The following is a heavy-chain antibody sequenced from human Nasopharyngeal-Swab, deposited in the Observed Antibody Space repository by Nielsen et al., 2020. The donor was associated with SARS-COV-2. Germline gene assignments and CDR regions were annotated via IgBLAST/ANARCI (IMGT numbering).Heavy chain of an antibody. J-gene: IGHJ6*02. Sequence: GESLKISCAASGFTFDDYTMHWVRQAPGKGPEWVSLISWDGGSTYYADSVKGRFTISRDNSKNSLYLQMNSLRTEDTALYYCAKDGEGFGELLDAHRRNYYYYGMDVWGQGTTVTVSS. CDR1: GFTFDDYT. D-gene: IGHD3-10*01. CDR2: ISWDGGST. V-gene: IGHV3-43*01. CDR3: AKDGEGFGELLDAHRRNYYYYGMDV.